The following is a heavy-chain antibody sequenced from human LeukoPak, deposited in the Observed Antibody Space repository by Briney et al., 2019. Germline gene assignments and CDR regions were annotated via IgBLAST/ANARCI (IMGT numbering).Heavy chain of an antibody. CDR3: ARYSGYDEPFEY. CDR2: INPNSGGT. Sequence: GASVTVSFKASGYTFTGYYMHWVRQAPGQGLEWMGWINPNSGGTSYAQKFQGRVTMTRDTSVTTAYMELSRLRSDDTAVYYCARYSGYDEPFEYWGQGTLVTVSS. D-gene: IGHD5-12*01. J-gene: IGHJ4*02. V-gene: IGHV1-2*02. CDR1: GYTFTGYY.